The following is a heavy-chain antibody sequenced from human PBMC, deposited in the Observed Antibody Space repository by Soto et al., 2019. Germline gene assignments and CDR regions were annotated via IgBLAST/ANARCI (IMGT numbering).Heavy chain of an antibody. J-gene: IGHJ4*02. V-gene: IGHV3-30*18. CDR3: AKDQELEIAAAGFDC. CDR1: GFTFSSYG. D-gene: IGHD6-13*01. CDR2: ISFDGSNK. Sequence: QVQLVESGGGVVQPGRSLRLSCVASGFTFSSYGIHWVRQAPGKGLEWVAVISFDGSNKYYADSVKGRFTISRDNSKNTLYRQMNSLRAEDTAVYYCAKDQELEIAAAGFDCWGQGTLVTVSS.